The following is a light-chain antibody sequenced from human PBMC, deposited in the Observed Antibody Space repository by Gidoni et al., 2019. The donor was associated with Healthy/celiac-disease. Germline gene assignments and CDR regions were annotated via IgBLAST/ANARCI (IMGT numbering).Light chain of an antibody. CDR3: RQSYSSLPT. Sequence: DIQMTESPSFLSASVGDRVTITCRASQSISSALNWYQQKPGKAPKLLIYAAASWQSGAPSRCSSGGSGANFSLTISSRQPEDFATYYCRQSYSSLPTFGQGTRVEIK. V-gene: IGKV1-39*01. CDR1: QSISSA. J-gene: IGKJ1*01. CDR2: AAA.